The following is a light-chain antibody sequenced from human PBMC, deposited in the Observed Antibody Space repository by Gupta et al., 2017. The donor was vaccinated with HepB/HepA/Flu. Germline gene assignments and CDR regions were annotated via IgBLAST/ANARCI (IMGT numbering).Light chain of an antibody. CDR2: DDD. CDR1: SYNVGYNY. CDR3: GVWDSSLDAGL. V-gene: IGLV1-51*01. J-gene: IGLJ2*01. Sequence: SVFTHPPSVSAAPGQRFHISRSGSSYNVGYNYVSWYPHLPGAAPKPLIYDDDKRPSGIPDRFSGSKSGTSATLGITGLQTGDEADYYGGVWDSSLDAGLFGGGTRLTVL.